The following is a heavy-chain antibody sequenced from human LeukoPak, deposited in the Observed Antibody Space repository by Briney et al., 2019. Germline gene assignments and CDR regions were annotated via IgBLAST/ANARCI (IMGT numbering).Heavy chain of an antibody. CDR1: GFTFSSYE. CDR3: ARAPNYYDSSGYYYALDY. V-gene: IGHV3-48*03. CDR2: ISSSGSTI. J-gene: IGHJ4*02. D-gene: IGHD3-22*01. Sequence: GGSLRLSCAASGFTFSSYEMNWVRQAPGKGLEWVSYISSSGSTIYYADSVKGRFTISRDNAKNSLYLQMNSLRAEDTAVYYCARAPNYYDSSGYYYALDYWGQGTLVTVSS.